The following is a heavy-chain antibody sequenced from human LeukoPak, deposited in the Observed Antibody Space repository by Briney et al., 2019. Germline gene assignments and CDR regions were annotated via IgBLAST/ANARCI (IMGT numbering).Heavy chain of an antibody. Sequence: PRASVKVSCKASGYTLTSYGISWVRQAPGQGLEWMGWITTYNGNTNYAQNLQGRVTMTTDTSTSTAYMELRSLRSDDTAIYYCARRADGYNSLYYYGMDVWGQGTTVTVSS. CDR2: ITTYNGNT. CDR3: ARRADGYNSLYYYGMDV. V-gene: IGHV1-18*01. CDR1: GYTLTSYG. J-gene: IGHJ6*02. D-gene: IGHD5-12*01.